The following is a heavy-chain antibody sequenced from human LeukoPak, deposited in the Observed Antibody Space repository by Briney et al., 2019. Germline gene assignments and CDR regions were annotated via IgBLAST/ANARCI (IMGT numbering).Heavy chain of an antibody. CDR2: IYYSGST. V-gene: IGHV4-39*01. CDR1: GGSVSSGSYY. J-gene: IGHJ3*02. CDR3: ARSDCSSTSCYAFDI. D-gene: IGHD2-2*01. Sequence: PSETLSLTCTVSGGSVSSGSYYWSWIRQPPGKGLEWIGSIYYSGSTYYNPSLKSRVTISVDTSKNQFSLKLSSVTAADTAVYYCARSDCSSTSCYAFDIWGQGTMVTASS.